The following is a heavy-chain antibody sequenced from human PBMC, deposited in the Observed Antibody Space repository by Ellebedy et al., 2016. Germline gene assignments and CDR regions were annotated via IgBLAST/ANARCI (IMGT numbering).Heavy chain of an antibody. V-gene: IGHV1-18*01. CDR1: GYTFTSYG. J-gene: IGHJ4*02. CDR2: ISTYNGNT. Sequence: ASVKVSCXASGYTFTSYGITWVRQAPGQGLEWMGWISTYNGNTNYVQKLQSRVTMTTDTSTSTAYMELRSLRSDDTAVYYCARTIGYGGNSCDYWGQGTLVTVSS. D-gene: IGHD2-15*01. CDR3: ARTIGYGGNSCDY.